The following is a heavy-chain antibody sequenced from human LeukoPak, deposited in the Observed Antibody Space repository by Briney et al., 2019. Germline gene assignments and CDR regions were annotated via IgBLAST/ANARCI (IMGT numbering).Heavy chain of an antibody. CDR3: ARGRILGTIAY. Sequence: SGTLSLTCTVSGGSISSGDYYRSWIRQPPGKGLEWIGYIYYSGSTYYNPSLQSRVTISVDTSKNQFSLKLSSVTAADTAVYYCARGRILGTIAYWGQGTLVTVSS. V-gene: IGHV4-30-4*01. CDR2: IYYSGST. D-gene: IGHD1-26*01. CDR1: GGSISSGDYY. J-gene: IGHJ4*02.